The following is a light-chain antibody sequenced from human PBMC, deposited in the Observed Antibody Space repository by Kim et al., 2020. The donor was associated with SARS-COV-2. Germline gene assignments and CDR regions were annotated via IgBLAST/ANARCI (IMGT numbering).Light chain of an antibody. CDR2: WAS. CDR1: QTGLSSSNNKNT. CDR3: QQYYNPPYT. V-gene: IGKV4-1*01. J-gene: IGKJ2*01. Sequence: TATRTCKSSQTGLSSSNNKNTLAWYQQKSGQPPKLLIYWASTRESGVPDRFSGSGSGTDFTLTISSLQAEDVAVYYCQQYYNPPYTFGQGTKLEI.